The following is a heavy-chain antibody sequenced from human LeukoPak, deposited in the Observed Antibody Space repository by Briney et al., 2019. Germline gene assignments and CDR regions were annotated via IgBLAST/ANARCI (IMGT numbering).Heavy chain of an antibody. J-gene: IGHJ4*02. Sequence: GGSLRLSCAASGFTVSSNYMSWVRQAPGKGLEWVSIIYSDGSGGGTYYADSVKGRFTISRDNSKYTLYLQMNSLRAEDTAVYYCAKVLDIVVVPAATGDYWGQGTLVTVSS. CDR2: IYSDGSGGGT. D-gene: IGHD2-2*03. V-gene: IGHV3-53*01. CDR3: AKVLDIVVVPAATGDY. CDR1: GFTVSSNY.